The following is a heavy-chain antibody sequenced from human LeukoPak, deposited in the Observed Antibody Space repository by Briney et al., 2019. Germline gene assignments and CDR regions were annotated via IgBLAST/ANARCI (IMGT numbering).Heavy chain of an antibody. J-gene: IGHJ4*02. CDR1: GGSFSGYY. CDR3: ARVSLGGSYYSPGYYFDY. Sequence: PSETLSLTCAVYGGSFSGYYWSWIRQPPGKGLEWIGEINHSGSTNYNPSLKSRVTISVDTSKNQFSLKLSSVTAADTAVYYCARVSLGGSYYSPGYYFDYWGQGTLVTVSS. D-gene: IGHD1-26*01. V-gene: IGHV4-34*01. CDR2: INHSGST.